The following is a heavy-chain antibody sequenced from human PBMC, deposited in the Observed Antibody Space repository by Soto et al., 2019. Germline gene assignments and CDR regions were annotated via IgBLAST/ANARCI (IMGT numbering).Heavy chain of an antibody. D-gene: IGHD2-15*01. CDR2: IIPIFGTA. J-gene: IGHJ5*02. CDR1: GGTFSSYA. V-gene: IGHV1-69*13. CDR3: ATRGYCSGGSCSRRVTWFDP. Sequence: VASVKVSCKASGGTFSSYAISWVRQAPGQGLEWMGGIIPIFGTANYAQKFQGRVTITADESTSTAYMELSSLRSEDTAVYYCATRGYCSGGSCSRRVTWFDPWGQGTLVTVSS.